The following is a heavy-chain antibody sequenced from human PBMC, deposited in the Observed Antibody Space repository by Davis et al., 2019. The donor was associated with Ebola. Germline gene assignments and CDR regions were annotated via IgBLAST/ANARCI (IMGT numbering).Heavy chain of an antibody. J-gene: IGHJ6*02. Sequence: GGSLRLSCAASKFTLSSYWMRWVRQAPGKGLEWVATIENDGSKKYYMDSVKGRFTISRDNAKNSLFLQMNSLRADDTAVYYCARDDGIAAAGYYYYYGMDVWGQGTTVTVSS. D-gene: IGHD6-13*01. CDR1: KFTLSSYW. CDR2: IENDGSKK. V-gene: IGHV3-7*01. CDR3: ARDDGIAAAGYYYYYGMDV.